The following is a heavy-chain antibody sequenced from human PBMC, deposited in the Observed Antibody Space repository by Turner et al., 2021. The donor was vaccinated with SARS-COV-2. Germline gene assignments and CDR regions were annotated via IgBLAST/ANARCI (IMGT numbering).Heavy chain of an antibody. CDR3: AREGDDSSGYWGGD. CDR2: ISSSSSYI. CDR1: GFTFSSYS. Sequence: EVQLVESGGGLVKPGGSLRLSCAASGFTFSSYSMNWVRPEPGKGLEWVASISSSSSYIYYADSVKGRFTISRDNAKNSLYLQMNSLRAEDTAVYYCAREGDDSSGYWGGDWGQGTLVTVSS. D-gene: IGHD3-22*01. J-gene: IGHJ4*02. V-gene: IGHV3-21*01.